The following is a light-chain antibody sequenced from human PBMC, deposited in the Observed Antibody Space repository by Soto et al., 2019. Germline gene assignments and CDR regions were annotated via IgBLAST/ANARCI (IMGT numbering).Light chain of an antibody. Sequence: QSVLTQPPPASGSPGQSVTISCTGTSSDVGGYNYVSWYQQHPGKAPRLMIYEVSKRPSGVPDRFSGSKSGSTASLTVSGLQAEDEADYYCSSYAGSNTYVFGTGTKVTVL. CDR1: SSDVGGYNY. J-gene: IGLJ1*01. CDR2: EVS. CDR3: SSYAGSNTYV. V-gene: IGLV2-8*01.